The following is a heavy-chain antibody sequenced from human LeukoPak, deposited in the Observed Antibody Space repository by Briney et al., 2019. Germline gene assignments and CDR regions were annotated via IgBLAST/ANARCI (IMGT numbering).Heavy chain of an antibody. D-gene: IGHD6-19*01. J-gene: IGHJ4*02. V-gene: IGHV1-46*01. CDR1: GYTFTSYY. CDR2: INPSGGST. Sequence: ASVKVSCKASGYTFTSYYMHWVRQAPGQGLEWMGIINPSGGSTSYAQKFQGRVTMTRDMSTSTVYMELSSLRSEDTAVYYCARDGSPGYSSGWYDVGGDYWGQGTLVTVSS. CDR3: ARDGSPGYSSGWYDVGGDY.